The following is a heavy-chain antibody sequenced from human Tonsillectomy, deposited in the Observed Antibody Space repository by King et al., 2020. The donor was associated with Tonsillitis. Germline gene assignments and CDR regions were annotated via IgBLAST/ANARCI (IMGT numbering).Heavy chain of an antibody. J-gene: IGHJ4*02. Sequence: VQLVESGGGLVKPGGSLRLSCAASGFTFSDYYMSWIRQAPGKGLEWVSYISSSSSYTNYADSVKGRFTISRDNAKNSLYLQMNSLRAEDTAVYYCARDPGRAAAEFDYWGQGTLVTVSS. CDR1: GFTFSDYY. V-gene: IGHV3-11*06. CDR3: ARDPGRAAAEFDY. CDR2: ISSSSSYT. D-gene: IGHD6-13*01.